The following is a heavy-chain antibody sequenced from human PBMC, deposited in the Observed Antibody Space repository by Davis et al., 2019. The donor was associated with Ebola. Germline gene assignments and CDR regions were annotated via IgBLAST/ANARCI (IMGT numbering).Heavy chain of an antibody. J-gene: IGHJ4*02. CDR1: GFTFSSYG. CDR3: ARDEEPS. V-gene: IGHV3-30*03. Sequence: GESLKISCAASGFTFSSYGMHWVRQAPGKGLEWVAVISYDGSNKYYADSVKGRFTISRDNSKNTLYLQMNSLRAEDTAVYYCARDEEPSWGQGTLVTVSS. CDR2: ISYDGSNK.